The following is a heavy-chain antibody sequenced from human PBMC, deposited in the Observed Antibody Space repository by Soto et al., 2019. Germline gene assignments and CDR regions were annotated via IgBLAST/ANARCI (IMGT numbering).Heavy chain of an antibody. CDR1: GFTFSSYG. D-gene: IGHD2-21*02. CDR2: ISGSGVST. V-gene: IGHV3-23*01. Sequence: PGGSLRLSCAASGFTFSSYGMSWVRQAPGKGLEWVSGISGSGVSTYYADSVKGRFTISRDNSKNMLYLQMNSLRAEDTAVYYCTRGVTTDYWGQGTLVTVS. J-gene: IGHJ4*02. CDR3: TRGVTTDY.